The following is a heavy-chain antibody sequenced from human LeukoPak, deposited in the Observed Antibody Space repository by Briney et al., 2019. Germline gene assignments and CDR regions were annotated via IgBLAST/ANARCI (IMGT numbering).Heavy chain of an antibody. V-gene: IGHV3-9*01. CDR2: ISWNSGSI. CDR3: AKDVYGAAAGTFDY. J-gene: IGHJ4*02. CDR1: GFTFDDYA. Sequence: PGGSLRLSCAASGFTFDDYAMHWVRQAPGKGLEWVSGISWNSGSIGYADSVKGRFTISRDNAKNSLYLQMNSLRAEDTALYYCAKDVYGAAAGTFDYWGQGTLATVSS. D-gene: IGHD6-13*01.